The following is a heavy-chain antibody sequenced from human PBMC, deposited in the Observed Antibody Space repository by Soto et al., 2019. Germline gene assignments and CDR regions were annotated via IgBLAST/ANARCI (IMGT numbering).Heavy chain of an antibody. D-gene: IGHD2-2*01. CDR1: GFTFSSYE. V-gene: IGHV3-48*03. CDR2: ISSSGSTI. Sequence: GGSLRLSCAASGFTFSSYEMNWVRQAPGKGLEWVSYISSSGSTIYYADSVKGRFTISRDNAKNSLYLQMNSLRAEDTAVYYCARDIVVVPAAISGYYYYYGMDVWGQGTTVTVS. J-gene: IGHJ6*02. CDR3: ARDIVVVPAAISGYYYYYGMDV.